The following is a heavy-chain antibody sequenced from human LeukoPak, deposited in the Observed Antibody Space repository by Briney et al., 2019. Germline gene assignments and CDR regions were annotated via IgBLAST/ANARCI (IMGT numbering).Heavy chain of an antibody. Sequence: SVKVSCKASGGSFSSYAITWVRQAPGQGLEWMGGTIPLFGTTQYAQKFQGRVTITTDESTSTAYMDVSSLRVEDTAVYYCARGAYSNPGYDYYYYMDVWGKGTTVTVSS. CDR2: TIPLFGTT. CDR3: ARGAYSNPGYDYYYYMDV. D-gene: IGHD4-11*01. J-gene: IGHJ6*03. V-gene: IGHV1-69*05. CDR1: GGSFSSYA.